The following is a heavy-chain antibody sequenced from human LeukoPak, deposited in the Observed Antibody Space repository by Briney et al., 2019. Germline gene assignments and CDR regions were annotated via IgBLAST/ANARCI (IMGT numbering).Heavy chain of an antibody. CDR1: GGTFSSYA. Sequence: SVKVSCKASGGTFSSYAISWVRQAPGQGLEWMGRIIPIFGTANYAQKFQGGVTITTDESTSTAYMELSSLRSEDTAVYYFARGAAMVAYYFDYWGRANLVTVSS. CDR2: IIPIFGTA. CDR3: ARGAAMVAYYFDY. J-gene: IGHJ4*02. D-gene: IGHD5-18*01. V-gene: IGHV1-69*05.